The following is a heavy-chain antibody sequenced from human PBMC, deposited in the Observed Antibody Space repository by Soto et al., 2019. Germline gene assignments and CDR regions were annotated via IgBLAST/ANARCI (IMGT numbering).Heavy chain of an antibody. Sequence: GGSVKGSRQAFGGPFSSYAIRWGGQAPGQGLEWMGGIIPIFGTANYAQKFQGRVTITADESTSTAYMELSSLRSEDTAVYYCAIEMATTYFDYWGQGTLVTVSS. CDR3: AIEMATTYFDY. J-gene: IGHJ4*02. CDR2: IIPIFGTA. V-gene: IGHV1-69*01. CDR1: GGPFSSYA. D-gene: IGHD5-12*01.